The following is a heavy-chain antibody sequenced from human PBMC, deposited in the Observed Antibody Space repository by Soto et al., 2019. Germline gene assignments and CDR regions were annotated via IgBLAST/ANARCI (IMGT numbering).Heavy chain of an antibody. V-gene: IGHV3-15*07. J-gene: IGHJ4*02. CDR1: GFTFSNAW. CDR2: IKSKTDGGTT. D-gene: IGHD3-22*01. CDR3: TTDPVTMIVVVPSSG. Sequence: TGGSLRLSCAASGFTFSNAWMNWVRQAPGKGLEWVGRIKSKTDGGTTDYAAPVKGRFTISRDDSKNTLYLQMNSLKTEDTAVYYCTTDPVTMIVVVPSSGWGQGTLVTVSS.